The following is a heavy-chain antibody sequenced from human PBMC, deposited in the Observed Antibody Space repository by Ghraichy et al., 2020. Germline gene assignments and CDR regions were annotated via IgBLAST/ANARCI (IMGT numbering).Heavy chain of an antibody. CDR1: GFTLSGLS. J-gene: IGHJ6*02. Sequence: GGSLRLSCASSGFTLSGLSMHWVRQAPGKGLEWVAEISDAGSNQYYVDSVKGRFTISRDNSKSTLYLQMNNLRLEDTAVYYCARATREWLGRFYGVDVWGQGTTVIVS. D-gene: IGHD6-19*01. CDR2: ISDAGSNQ. CDR3: ARATREWLGRFYGVDV. V-gene: IGHV3-30*03.